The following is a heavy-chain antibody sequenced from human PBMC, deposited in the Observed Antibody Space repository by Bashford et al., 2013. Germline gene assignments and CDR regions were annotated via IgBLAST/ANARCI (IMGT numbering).Heavy chain of an antibody. CDR3: ASDQGNSYYYESSGYQGAFDI. D-gene: IGHD3-22*01. CDR2: IYSGGST. V-gene: IGHV3-53*01. CDR1: GFTVNSNY. J-gene: IGHJ3*02. Sequence: GGSLRLSCAASGFTVNSNYMSWVRQPPGKGLEWVSIIYSGGSTYYADSVKGRFTISRDNSKHTLYLQMNSLRAEDTGVYYCASDQGNSYYYESSGYQGAFDIWGQGTMVTVSS.